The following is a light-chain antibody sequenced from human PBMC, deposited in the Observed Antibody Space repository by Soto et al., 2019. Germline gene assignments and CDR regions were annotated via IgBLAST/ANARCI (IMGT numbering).Light chain of an antibody. V-gene: IGKV1-39*01. CDR3: QQSHSTPVLS. CDR2: AAS. CDR1: QSIRTY. Sequence: DIQMTQSPSSLSAYVGDRVSFTCRANQSIRTYLNWYQQKPGKAPKLLIYAASSLQSGVPSRFSGSGSGTDFTLTITSLQPEDFVTYYCQQSHSTPVLSFGGGTKVEIK. J-gene: IGKJ4*01.